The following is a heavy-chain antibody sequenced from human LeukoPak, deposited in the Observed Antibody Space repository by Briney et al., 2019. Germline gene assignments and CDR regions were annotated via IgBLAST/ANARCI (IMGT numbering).Heavy chain of an antibody. CDR3: ARSRFSSGWFFDF. CDR1: GGSLSSSSYF. V-gene: IGHV4-39*01. J-gene: IGHJ4*02. CDR2: IYYSGST. D-gene: IGHD6-19*01. Sequence: SETLSLTCTVSGGSLSSSSYFWGGIRQPPGKALEWIGSIYYSGSTYYNPSLKSRLTISVDTSKNQFSLKLSSVTAADTAVYYCARSRFSSGWFFDFWGQGTLVTVSS.